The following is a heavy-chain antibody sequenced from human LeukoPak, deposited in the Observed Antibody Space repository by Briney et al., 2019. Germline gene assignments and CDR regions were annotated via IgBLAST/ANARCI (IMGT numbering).Heavy chain of an antibody. D-gene: IGHD5/OR15-5a*01. CDR1: GFTFGRYW. CDR2: MKEYGRDQ. Sequence: GGSLRLSCAASGFTFGRYWMSWVRQAPGKGLEWVANMKEYGRDQSYADSVKGRFSISRDNAKNSLYLQMNSLRADDTAVYYCARESVWAFEYWGQGTLVTVSS. V-gene: IGHV3-7*01. J-gene: IGHJ4*02. CDR3: ARESVWAFEY.